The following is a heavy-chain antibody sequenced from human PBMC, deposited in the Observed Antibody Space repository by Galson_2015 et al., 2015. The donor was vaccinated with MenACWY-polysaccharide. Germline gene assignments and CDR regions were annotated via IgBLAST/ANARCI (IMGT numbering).Heavy chain of an antibody. V-gene: IGHV3-11*01. CDR3: ARVPRCARSTYSDN. J-gene: IGHJ4*02. D-gene: IGHD2-2*01. Sequence: SLRLSCAASGFTFSDYYMHWIRQAPGKGLEWVSYTSGSGSATYFADSVKGRFIISRDNAKNSLYLQMNSLRAEDTAVYYCARVPRCARSTYSDNWGQGRQATVSA. CDR1: GFTFSDYY. CDR2: TSGSGSAT.